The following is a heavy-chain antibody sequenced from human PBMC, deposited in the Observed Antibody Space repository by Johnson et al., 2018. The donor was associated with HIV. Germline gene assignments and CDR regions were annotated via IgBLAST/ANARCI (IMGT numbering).Heavy chain of an antibody. CDR3: ARVRSGRENAFDI. Sequence: QVQLVESGGGVVQPGRSLRLSCAASGFTFSSYAMHWVRQAPGKGLEWVAVISYDGSNKYYADSVKGRFTISRDNSKNTLYLQMNSPRVEDTAVYYCARVRSGRENAFDIWGQGTMVTVSS. D-gene: IGHD1-26*01. J-gene: IGHJ3*02. CDR2: ISYDGSNK. V-gene: IGHV3-30*04. CDR1: GFTFSSYA.